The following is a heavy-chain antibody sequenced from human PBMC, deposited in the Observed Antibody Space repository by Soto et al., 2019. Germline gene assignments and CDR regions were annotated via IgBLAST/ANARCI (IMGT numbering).Heavy chain of an antibody. CDR3: ARDNHATGGYLVVSY. Sequence: QVQLVESGGGVVQPGRSLRLSCAASGFTFNSYGMHWVRQAPGKGLEWVAVIWYDGTNKYYADSVKGRFTISRDNSKKTLYLEMNSLRADDTAVYYCARDNHATGGYLVVSYWGQGTLVTVSS. D-gene: IGHD6-13*01. V-gene: IGHV3-33*01. CDR1: GFTFNSYG. CDR2: IWYDGTNK. J-gene: IGHJ4*02.